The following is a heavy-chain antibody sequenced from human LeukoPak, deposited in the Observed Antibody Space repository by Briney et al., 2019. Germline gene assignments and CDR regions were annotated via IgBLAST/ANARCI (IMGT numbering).Heavy chain of an antibody. CDR3: AREISGEGFDY. V-gene: IGHV3-21*01. Sequence: GGSLRLSCAASGFSFRTYSMNWVRQAPEKGLEWVSSISGRGDSLFYAGSVKGRFTISIDNTGNSVFLQMSSLRAEDTAVYYCAREISGEGFDYWGQGTLVTVSS. J-gene: IGHJ4*02. CDR2: ISGRGDSL. D-gene: IGHD1-14*01. CDR1: GFSFRTYS.